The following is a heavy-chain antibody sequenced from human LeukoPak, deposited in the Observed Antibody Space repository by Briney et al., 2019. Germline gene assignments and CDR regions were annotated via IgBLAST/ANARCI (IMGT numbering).Heavy chain of an antibody. CDR1: GYTFTSYD. CDR3: ARGAVAGYYFDY. Sequence: GASVKVSCKASGYTFTSYDINWVRQAPGQGLEWMGWINPNSGGTNYAQKFQGRVTMTRDTSISTAYMELSRLRSDDTAVYYCARGAVAGYYFDYWGQGTLVTVSS. J-gene: IGHJ4*02. D-gene: IGHD6-19*01. V-gene: IGHV1-2*02. CDR2: INPNSGGT.